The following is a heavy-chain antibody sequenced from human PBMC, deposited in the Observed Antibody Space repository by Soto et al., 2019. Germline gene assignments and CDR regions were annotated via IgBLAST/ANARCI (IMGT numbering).Heavy chain of an antibody. Sequence: SETLSLTCAVYGGSFSGYYWSWIRQPPGKGLEWIGEINHYGNTNQNPSLKSRVTLSIDTSKNQFSLKLSSVTAADTAVYYCAREACSTTSCYHDWGQGTTVTVSS. J-gene: IGHJ6*02. V-gene: IGHV4-34*01. CDR2: INHYGNT. CDR1: GGSFSGYY. CDR3: AREACSTTSCYHD. D-gene: IGHD2-2*01.